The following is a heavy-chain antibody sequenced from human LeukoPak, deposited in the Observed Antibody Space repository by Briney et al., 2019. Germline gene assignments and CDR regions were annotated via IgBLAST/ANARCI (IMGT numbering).Heavy chain of an antibody. CDR3: AKNDDGGWLEDY. Sequence: GGSLRLSCAASGFTFSSYARSWARQPPGGGLDWVSLITHNGGRTYYADSVKGRFTISRDNSKNTLYLQINSLRAEDTAVYYCAKNDDGGWLEDYWGQGTLVTVSS. D-gene: IGHD6-19*01. CDR2: ITHNGGRT. J-gene: IGHJ4*02. V-gene: IGHV3-23*01. CDR1: GFTFSSYA.